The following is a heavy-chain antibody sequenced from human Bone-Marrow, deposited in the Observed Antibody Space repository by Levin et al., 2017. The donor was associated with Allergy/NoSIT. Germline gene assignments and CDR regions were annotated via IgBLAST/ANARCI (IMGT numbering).Heavy chain of an antibody. Sequence: SGGSLRLSCAASGFTFDDYAMHWVRQAPGKGLEWVSGISWNSGSIGYADSVKGRFTISRDNAKNSLYLQMNSLRAEDTALYYCAKDSSTSCYGYFDYWGQGTLVTVSS. V-gene: IGHV3-9*01. CDR2: ISWNSGSI. CDR1: GFTFDDYA. CDR3: AKDSSTSCYGYFDY. J-gene: IGHJ4*02. D-gene: IGHD2-2*01.